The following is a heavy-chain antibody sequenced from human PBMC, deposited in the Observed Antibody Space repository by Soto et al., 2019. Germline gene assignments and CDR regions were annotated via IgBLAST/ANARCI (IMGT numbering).Heavy chain of an antibody. J-gene: IGHJ4*02. CDR3: EPETAALRSRNCDY. D-gene: IGHD2-21*02. CDR1: GGSISTVGHY. Sequence: PSETLSLTCSVSGGSISTVGHYWTWIRQPPGKGLEWIGSVYHTGSTYYSKSLRSRLTISIDTSQNEFSLRLNSVTAADTAVYSCEPETAALRSRNCDYWGPGRLVTVSS. V-gene: IGHV4-31*03. CDR2: VYHTGST.